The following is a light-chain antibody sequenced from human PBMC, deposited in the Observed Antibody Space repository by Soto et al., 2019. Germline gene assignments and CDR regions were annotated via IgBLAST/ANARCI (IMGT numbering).Light chain of an antibody. CDR1: QTVRNNY. Sequence: EFVLTQSPGTLSLSPGERATLSCRASQTVRNNYLAWYQQKPGQAPRLLIYDASSRATGIPDRFSGGGSGTDFTLTISGLEPEDFAVYYRQQFSSYPLTFGGGTKVDIK. CDR3: QQFSSYPLT. J-gene: IGKJ4*01. V-gene: IGKV3-20*01. CDR2: DAS.